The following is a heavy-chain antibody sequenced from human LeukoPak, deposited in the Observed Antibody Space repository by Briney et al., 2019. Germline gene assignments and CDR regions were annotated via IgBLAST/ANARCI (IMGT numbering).Heavy chain of an antibody. Sequence: SQTLSLTCTVSGDSLSSDSYYWSWVRQPAGKGLEWIGRIYISGSINHNPSLKSRVTTSVDTSKNQFSLKLSSVTAADTAVYYCARDRGAPFDYWGQGTVVTVSS. CDR1: GDSLSSDSYY. V-gene: IGHV4-61*02. CDR2: IYISGSI. D-gene: IGHD3-10*01. J-gene: IGHJ4*02. CDR3: ARDRGAPFDY.